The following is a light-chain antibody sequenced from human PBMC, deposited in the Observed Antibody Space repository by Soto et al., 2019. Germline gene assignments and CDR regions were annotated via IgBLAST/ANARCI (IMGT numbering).Light chain of an antibody. J-gene: IGKJ1*01. Sequence: DIQMTQSPSSLSASIGDRVTITCRASQTISSYLSWYQQKPGKAPTLLIYAASSLQSGVPSRFSGSGSGTDFTLTISSRQPEDFASYYCQQNYITPQTFGQGTKVDIK. CDR3: QQNYITPQT. CDR1: QTISSY. V-gene: IGKV1-39*01. CDR2: AAS.